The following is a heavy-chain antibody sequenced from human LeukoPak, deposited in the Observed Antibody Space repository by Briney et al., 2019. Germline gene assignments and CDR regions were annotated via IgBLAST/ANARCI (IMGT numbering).Heavy chain of an antibody. J-gene: IGHJ4*02. CDR2: MNPNSGNT. V-gene: IGHV1-8*01. Sequence: APVKVSCKASGYTFTSYDINWVRQATGQGLEWMGWMNPNSGNTGYAQKFQGRVTMTRNTSISTAYMELSSLRSEDTAVYYCARGLRYFDWLLSYWGQGTLVTVSS. CDR3: ARGLRYFDWLLSY. CDR1: GYTFTSYD. D-gene: IGHD3-9*01.